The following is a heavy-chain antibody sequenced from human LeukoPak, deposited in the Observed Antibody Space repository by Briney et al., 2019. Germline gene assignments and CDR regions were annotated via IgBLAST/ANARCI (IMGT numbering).Heavy chain of an antibody. CDR2: SYYSGST. Sequence: SETLSLTCTVSGGSISSYYWSWIRQPPGKGLEWIAYSYYSGSTNYNPSLKSRVTISVDTSKNQFSLKLSSVTAADTAVYYCARRRWQQLEPKRGDAFDIWGQGTMVTVSS. D-gene: IGHD1-1*01. V-gene: IGHV4-59*08. CDR1: GGSISSYY. J-gene: IGHJ3*02. CDR3: ARRRWQQLEPKRGDAFDI.